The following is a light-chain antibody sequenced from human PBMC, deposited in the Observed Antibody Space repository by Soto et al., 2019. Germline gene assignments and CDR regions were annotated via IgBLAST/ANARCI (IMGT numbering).Light chain of an antibody. CDR2: KAS. CDR3: QQYNSYSWT. V-gene: IGKV1-5*03. Sequence: DMHRTQSTSSLSSSVGYRVTMTCRASQTISSWLDWYQQNKWKAPKLLIYKASSLESGVPSRFSGSRYGTEFHLTISRLQTDDFATHYCQQYNSYSWTFGQGTKLDIK. J-gene: IGKJ1*01. CDR1: QTISSW.